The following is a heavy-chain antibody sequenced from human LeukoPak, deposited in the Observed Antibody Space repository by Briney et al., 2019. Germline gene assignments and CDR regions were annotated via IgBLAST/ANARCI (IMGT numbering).Heavy chain of an antibody. Sequence: GESLKISCQGSGYSFTSYWIGWVRQMPGKGLEWMGIIYPGDSDTRYSPSFQGQVTISADKSISTAYLQWSSLKASDTAMYYCARHRSSRNSCFDYWGQGTLVTVSS. V-gene: IGHV5-51*01. J-gene: IGHJ4*02. CDR1: GYSFTSYW. CDR2: IYPGDSDT. CDR3: ARHRSSRNSCFDY. D-gene: IGHD4-23*01.